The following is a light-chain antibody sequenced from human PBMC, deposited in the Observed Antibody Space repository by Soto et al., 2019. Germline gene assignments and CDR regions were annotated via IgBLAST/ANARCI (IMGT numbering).Light chain of an antibody. V-gene: IGKV1-13*02. J-gene: IGKJ4*01. CDR2: DAS. CDR1: QGISSA. CDR3: QQFNSYPLT. Sequence: AIQLTQSPSSLSASVGDRVTIPCRASQGISSALAWYQQKPGKAPKLLIYDASSLESGVPSRFSDSGSGTDFTLTISSLQPEDFATYYCQQFNSYPLTFGGGTKVEIK.